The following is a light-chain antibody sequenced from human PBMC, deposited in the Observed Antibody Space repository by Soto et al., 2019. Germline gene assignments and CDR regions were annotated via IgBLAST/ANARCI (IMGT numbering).Light chain of an antibody. CDR1: SSDVGGYLY. CDR3: TSYTSSGTLV. V-gene: IGLV2-14*01. Sequence: QSALAQPASVSGSPGQSITISCTGTSSDVGGYLYVSWYQHRPGRVPKLIIYEVTNRASGVTNRFSASKSGNTASLTISGLLADDEADYYCTSYTSSGTLVFGGGTKLTVL. CDR2: EVT. J-gene: IGLJ3*02.